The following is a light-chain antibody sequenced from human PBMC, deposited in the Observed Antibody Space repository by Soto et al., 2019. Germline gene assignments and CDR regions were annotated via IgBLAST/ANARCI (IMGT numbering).Light chain of an antibody. CDR1: QSISSW. Sequence: DIQMTQSPSTLSASVGDRVTITCRASQSISSWLTWYQQKPGKAPKLLIYKASSLESGVPSRFMGSGSGTVFTLTISSLQPDDFATYYCQQYNSYSWTFGQGTKVEIK. CDR3: QQYNSYSWT. V-gene: IGKV1-5*03. J-gene: IGKJ1*01. CDR2: KAS.